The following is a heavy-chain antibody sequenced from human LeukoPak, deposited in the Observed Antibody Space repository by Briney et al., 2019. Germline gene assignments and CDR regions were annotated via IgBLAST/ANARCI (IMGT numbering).Heavy chain of an antibody. CDR3: AKGLDGSYYYY. Sequence: GGSLRLSCAASGFTFSSYGMHWVRQAPGKGLEWVAVIWYDGSNKYYADSVKGRFTISRDNSKNTLYLQMNSLRAEDTAVYYCAKGLDGSYYYYWGQGTLVTVSS. D-gene: IGHD1-26*01. CDR2: IWYDGSNK. CDR1: GFTFSSYG. J-gene: IGHJ4*02. V-gene: IGHV3-33*06.